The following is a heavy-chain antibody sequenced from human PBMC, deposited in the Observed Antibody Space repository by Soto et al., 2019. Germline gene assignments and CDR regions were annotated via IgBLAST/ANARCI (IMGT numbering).Heavy chain of an antibody. V-gene: IGHV3-11*01. CDR1: GFTFSSYA. CDR2: ISSKSGSSL. CDR3: AGIPGRYHFDY. D-gene: IGHD1-26*01. Sequence: PGGSLRLSCAASGFTFSSYAMSWIRQAPGKGLEWVSYISSKSGSSLYYADSVKGRFTISRDNTKNSLYLQVNSLRAEDTAVYYCAGIPGRYHFDYWGQGTMVTVSS. J-gene: IGHJ4*02.